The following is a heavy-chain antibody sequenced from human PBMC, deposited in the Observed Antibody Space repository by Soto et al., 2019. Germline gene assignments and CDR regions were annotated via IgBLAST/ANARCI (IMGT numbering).Heavy chain of an antibody. CDR1: GFTLSRYG. J-gene: IGHJ6*02. Sequence: AGALRLSCAASGFTLSRYGMHWVRQAPGKGLEWVAVISFEGNTQYYADSVKGRFTISRDNSKDTLSLQIHSLRPEDTAVYYCARGAEHQLLSRDYFYGMDVWGQGTTVTVSS. D-gene: IGHD1-1*01. CDR3: ARGAEHQLLSRDYFYGMDV. CDR2: ISFEGNTQ. V-gene: IGHV3-30*05.